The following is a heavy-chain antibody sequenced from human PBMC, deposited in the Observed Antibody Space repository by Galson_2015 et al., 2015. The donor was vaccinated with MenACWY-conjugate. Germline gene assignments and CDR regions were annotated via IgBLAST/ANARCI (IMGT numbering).Heavy chain of an antibody. Sequence: SGAEVKKPGESLTISCKASGYNFITYWIGWVRQVPGKGLEWVGLISPIDSKTRYSPAFEGRVTISADNSITTAYLQWNSLQASDTAMYYCARHPPGGRGMDVWGQRTTVTVSS. J-gene: IGHJ6*02. V-gene: IGHV5-51*01. D-gene: IGHD1-26*01. CDR1: GYNFITYW. CDR3: ARHPPGGRGMDV. CDR2: ISPIDSKT.